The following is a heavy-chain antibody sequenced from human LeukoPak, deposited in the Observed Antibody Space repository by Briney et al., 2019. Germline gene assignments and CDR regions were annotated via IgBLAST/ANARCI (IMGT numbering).Heavy chain of an antibody. CDR3: ARQHSSGYYHFDY. D-gene: IGHD3-22*01. Sequence: SETLSLTCTVSGGSISSYYWSWIRQPPGKGLEWIGYFYYSGSVDYNPSLKSRVTMSLDTSKNQFSLNLTSVTAADTAVYYCARQHSSGYYHFDYWGQGTLVTVSS. CDR1: GGSISSYY. J-gene: IGHJ4*02. CDR2: FYYSGSV. V-gene: IGHV4-59*08.